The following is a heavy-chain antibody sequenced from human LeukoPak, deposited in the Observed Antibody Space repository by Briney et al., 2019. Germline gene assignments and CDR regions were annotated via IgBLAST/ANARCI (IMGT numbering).Heavy chain of an antibody. CDR1: GFNFRDYA. CDR3: AKDGYSSGYFGKIAS. Sequence: GGSLRLSCAASGFNFRDYAMGWVRQAPGKRLEWVAVIGDSADTTYYADSVKGRFTISRDNSKNVLYLQMNSLRAEDTAVYYCAKDGYSSGYFGKIASWGQGTLVAVSS. J-gene: IGHJ4*03. D-gene: IGHD6-19*01. CDR2: IGDSADTT. V-gene: IGHV3-23*01.